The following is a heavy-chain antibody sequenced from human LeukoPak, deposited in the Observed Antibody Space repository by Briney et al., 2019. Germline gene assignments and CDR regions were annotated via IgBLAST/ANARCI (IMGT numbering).Heavy chain of an antibody. CDR1: GFTFGDYA. V-gene: IGHV3-49*03. Sequence: GGSLRLSCTASGFTFGDYAMSWFRRAPGKGLEWVGFIRSKAYGGTTEYAASVKGRFTISRDDSKSIAYLQMNSLKTEDTAVYYCTRGAVLRYFDWLLSTPYYFDYWGQGTLVTVSS. D-gene: IGHD3-9*01. J-gene: IGHJ4*02. CDR3: TRGAVLRYFDWLLSTPYYFDY. CDR2: IRSKAYGGTT.